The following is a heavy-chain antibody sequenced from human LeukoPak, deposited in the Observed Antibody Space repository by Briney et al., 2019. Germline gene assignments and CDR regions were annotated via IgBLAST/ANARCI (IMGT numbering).Heavy chain of an antibody. CDR3: ARLSTVVTFDY. D-gene: IGHD4-23*01. J-gene: IGHJ4*02. V-gene: IGHV3-7*01. CDR2: IKEDGSVN. Sequence: GGSLRLSCAASGFTFSTYWMSWVRQAPGKGLEWVANIKEDGSVNAYVDSVKGRFTISRDNAKNSLDLQMHSLRVEDAAVHYCARLSTVVTFDYWGQGTLVTVSS. CDR1: GFTFSTYW.